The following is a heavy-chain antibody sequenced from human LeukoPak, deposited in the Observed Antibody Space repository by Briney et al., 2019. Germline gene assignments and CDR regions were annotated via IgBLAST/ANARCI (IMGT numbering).Heavy chain of an antibody. J-gene: IGHJ5*02. CDR1: GFRFSSYG. D-gene: IGHD5/OR15-5a*01. Sequence: PGGSLRLSCAASGFRFSSYGMHWVRQAPGKGLEWVAVISDDGIKIYYGDSVKGRSTISRDNSKSTLNLQMDSLRADDTAVYYCGKGPGYSVYDNLPHHWGQGTLVTVSS. V-gene: IGHV3-30*18. CDR3: GKGPGYSVYDNLPHH. CDR2: ISDDGIKI.